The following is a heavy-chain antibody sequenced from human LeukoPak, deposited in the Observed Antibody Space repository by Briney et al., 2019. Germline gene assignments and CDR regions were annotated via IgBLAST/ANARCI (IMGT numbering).Heavy chain of an antibody. J-gene: IGHJ4*02. CDR1: GLTLSNAW. CDR2: INSDGSST. CDR3: ASTYYDFWSGYYTLDY. Sequence: PVGSLRLSCAASGLTLSNAWIGWVRQAPGKGLVWVSRINSDGSSTTYADSVKGRFTISRDNAKNTLYLQMNSLRAEEMSVYYCASTYYDFWSGYYTLDYCGQGSLVTVSS. V-gene: IGHV3-74*01. D-gene: IGHD3-3*01.